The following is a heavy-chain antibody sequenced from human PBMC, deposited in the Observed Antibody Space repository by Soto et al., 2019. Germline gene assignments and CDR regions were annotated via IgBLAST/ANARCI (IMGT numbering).Heavy chain of an antibody. Sequence: WPLRILCPASVVTISSDSMNWVRQARGEGLEWVSSISRTSGCLYYAGSVKGRFTISRDNAKNSLYLQMNSLRAEDTAVYYCARLENYYDSSGYPASDAFDIWGQGTMVIVSS. CDR1: VVTISSDS. CDR2: ISRTSGCL. V-gene: IGHV3-21*01. CDR3: ARLENYYDSSGYPASDAFDI. J-gene: IGHJ3*02. D-gene: IGHD3-22*01.